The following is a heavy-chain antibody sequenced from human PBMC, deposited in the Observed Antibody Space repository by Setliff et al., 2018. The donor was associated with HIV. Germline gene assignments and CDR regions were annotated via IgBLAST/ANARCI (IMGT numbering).Heavy chain of an antibody. CDR3: EAATVGQTGYHGIDV. V-gene: IGHV4-39*07. CDR2: IYQSGTT. CDR1: GGPITTSTYY. D-gene: IGHD1-26*01. J-gene: IGHJ6*02. Sequence: SETLSLTCTVSGGPITTSTYYWGWIRQPPGKGLEWIGNIYQSGTTFYNASLRSRVTMSVDTSKNQFSLKLNFVTAADTAVYYCEAATVGQTGYHGIDVWGQGTAVTVSS.